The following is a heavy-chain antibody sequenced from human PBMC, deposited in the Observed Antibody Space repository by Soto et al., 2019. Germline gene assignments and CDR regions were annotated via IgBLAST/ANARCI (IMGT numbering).Heavy chain of an antibody. CDR1: GGSFSGYY. CDR3: ARGQIRRYYYDSSGYPVGFDY. Sequence: SETLSLTCAVYGGSFSGYYWSWIRQPPGKGLEWIGEINHSGSTNYNPSLKSRVTISVDTSKNQFSLKLSSVTAADTAVYYCARGQIRRYYYDSSGYPVGFDYWGQGTLVTVSS. V-gene: IGHV4-34*01. CDR2: INHSGST. J-gene: IGHJ4*02. D-gene: IGHD3-22*01.